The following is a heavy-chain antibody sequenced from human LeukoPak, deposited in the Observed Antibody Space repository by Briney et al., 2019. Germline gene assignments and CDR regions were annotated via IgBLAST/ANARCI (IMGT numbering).Heavy chain of an antibody. D-gene: IGHD6-13*01. CDR3: ARAIAAAAPFDY. J-gene: IGHJ4*02. Sequence: GGSLRLSCAASGFTVSSNYMSWVRQAPGKGLEWVSVIYSGGSTYYADSVKGRFTISRDNSKNTLYLQMNSLRAEDTAVYYCARAIAAAAPFDYWGQGTLVTVSS. V-gene: IGHV3-53*01. CDR1: GFTVSSNY. CDR2: IYSGGST.